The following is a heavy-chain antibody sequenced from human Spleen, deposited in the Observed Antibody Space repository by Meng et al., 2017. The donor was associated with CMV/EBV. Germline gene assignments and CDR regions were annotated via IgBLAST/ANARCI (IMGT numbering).Heavy chain of an antibody. Sequence: GGSLRLSCAASGFTFSSYGMHWVRQAPGKGLEWVAFIQYDGSNKYYGDSVKGRFTVSRDNSKNTLYLHMHSLRAEDTAVYYCATSGGIIPDAIDNWGQGTLVTVSS. CDR1: GFTFSSYG. V-gene: IGHV3-30*02. CDR3: ATSGGIIPDAIDN. J-gene: IGHJ4*02. D-gene: IGHD2-2*01. CDR2: IQYDGSNK.